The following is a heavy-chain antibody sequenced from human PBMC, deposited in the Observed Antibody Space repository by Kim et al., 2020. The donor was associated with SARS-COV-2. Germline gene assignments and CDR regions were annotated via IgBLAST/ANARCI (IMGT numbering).Heavy chain of an antibody. CDR3: ARDVGNYPDY. J-gene: IGHJ4*02. Sequence: TNSNPSLQGRVTISVEPSKNQFSLKLSSVTAADTAVYYCARDVGNYPDYWGQGTLVTVSS. CDR2: T. V-gene: IGHV4-59*01.